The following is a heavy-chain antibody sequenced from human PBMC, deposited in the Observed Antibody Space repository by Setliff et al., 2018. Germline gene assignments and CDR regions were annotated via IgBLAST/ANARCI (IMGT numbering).Heavy chain of an antibody. CDR3: AKVKKPLIRGSGFDY. Sequence: GGSLRLSCAVGGFVFGTYGMHWVRQAPGKGLDWVASVRFDGSYKVYADSVKGRFTISRDNSENTLFLQMTSLRPEDTGIYYCAKVKKPLIRGSGFDYWGRGTLVTVSS. V-gene: IGHV3-30*02. CDR1: GFVFGTYG. D-gene: IGHD2-8*01. CDR2: VRFDGSYK. J-gene: IGHJ4*02.